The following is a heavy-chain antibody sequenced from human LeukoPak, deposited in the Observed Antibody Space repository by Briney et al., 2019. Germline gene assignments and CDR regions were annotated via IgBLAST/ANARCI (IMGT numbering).Heavy chain of an antibody. CDR1: GFTFSNYA. Sequence: GGSLRLSCAASGFTFSNYAMNWVRQAPGKGLEWVSGISYSGANTHYADSVKGRFTVSRDNSRNTLHLEMNSLRAEDTAVYYCAKVRDTSGWYHFDNWGQGTLVTVSS. V-gene: IGHV3-23*01. J-gene: IGHJ4*02. D-gene: IGHD6-19*01. CDR3: AKVRDTSGWYHFDN. CDR2: ISYSGANT.